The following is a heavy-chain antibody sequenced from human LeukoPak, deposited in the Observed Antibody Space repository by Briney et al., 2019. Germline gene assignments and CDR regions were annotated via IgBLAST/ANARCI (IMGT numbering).Heavy chain of an antibody. J-gene: IGHJ6*02. V-gene: IGHV3-30-3*01. D-gene: IGHD1-20*01. CDR1: EFTFSSYA. Sequence: GGSLRLSCAASEFTFSSYAMHWVRQAPGKGLEWVAVISYDGSNKYYADSVKGRFTISRDNSKNTLYLQMNSLRTEDTAIYYCARVDNLRDYYGMDVWGQGTTVTVSS. CDR2: ISYDGSNK. CDR3: ARVDNLRDYYGMDV.